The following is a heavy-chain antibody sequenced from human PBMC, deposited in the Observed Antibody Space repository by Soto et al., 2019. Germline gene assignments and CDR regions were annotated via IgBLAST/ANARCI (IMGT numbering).Heavy chain of an antibody. J-gene: IGHJ4*02. V-gene: IGHV1-18*01. CDR1: GYTFNTYF. Sequence: HVQLVQSGGELKKPGASVKVSCNTSGYTFNTYFITWVRQAPGQGLEWVGWISQHNGNTNYAEKFQGRVTMTADTITKTAYMELRNLRIDDTAVYYCARDTGNSFDYWGQGTPVTVSS. CDR3: ARDTGNSFDY. CDR2: ISQHNGNT.